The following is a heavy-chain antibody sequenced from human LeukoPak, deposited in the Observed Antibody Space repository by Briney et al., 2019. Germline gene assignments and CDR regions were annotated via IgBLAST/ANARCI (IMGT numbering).Heavy chain of an antibody. CDR3: ARHSYYYDSSDFYYFFDY. Sequence: PSETLSLTCTASGGSISSPSYYWGWIRQPPGKGLEWIGSIYYSGSTYYNPSLKSRVTISVDKSKNQFSLKLSSVTAADTAVYYCARHSYYYDSSDFYYFFDYWGQGTLVTVSS. CDR1: GGSISSPSYY. D-gene: IGHD3-22*01. V-gene: IGHV4-39*01. J-gene: IGHJ4*02. CDR2: IYYSGST.